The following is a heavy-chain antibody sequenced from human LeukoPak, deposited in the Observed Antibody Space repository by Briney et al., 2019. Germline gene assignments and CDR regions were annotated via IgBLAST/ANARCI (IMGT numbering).Heavy chain of an antibody. CDR2: INPNSGGT. Sequence: EASVKVSCKASGYTFTGYYMHWVRQAPGQGLEWMGWINPNSGGTNYAQKFQGRVTMTRDTSISTAYMELSRLRSDDTAVYYCARARVVVPAARLFSGYYFDYWGQGTLVTVSS. J-gene: IGHJ4*02. D-gene: IGHD2-2*01. V-gene: IGHV1-2*02. CDR3: ARARVVVPAARLFSGYYFDY. CDR1: GYTFTGYY.